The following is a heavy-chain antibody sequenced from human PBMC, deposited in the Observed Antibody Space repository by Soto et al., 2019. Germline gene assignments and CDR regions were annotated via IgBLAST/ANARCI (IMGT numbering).Heavy chain of an antibody. D-gene: IGHD1-1*01. V-gene: IGHV4-30-2*01. CDR3: ARTLEYGGRAGNNWFDP. Sequence: SETLSLTCAVSGDSISSGAYSWSWIRQPPGKGLEWIGYIYASGSSYYNPSLKSRVTISVDRYKNQLSLNLSSETAAGTAVYCCARTLEYGGRAGNNWFDPWGKGKLVTVPQ. CDR1: GDSISSGAYS. CDR2: IYASGSS. J-gene: IGHJ5*02.